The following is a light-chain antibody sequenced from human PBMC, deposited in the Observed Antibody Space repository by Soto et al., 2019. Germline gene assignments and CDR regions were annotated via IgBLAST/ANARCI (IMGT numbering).Light chain of an antibody. J-gene: IGKJ4*01. CDR2: DAS. V-gene: IGKV3-20*01. CDR3: QHYGSAPLT. Sequence: EIVLTQSPGTLSLSPGERATLSCRASQSASSSSLAWYQQKPGQAPRLLIYDASIRATGIPNRFSGSGSGTDFTLTISRLEPEDSAVYYCQHYGSAPLTFGGGTKVEIK. CDR1: QSASSSS.